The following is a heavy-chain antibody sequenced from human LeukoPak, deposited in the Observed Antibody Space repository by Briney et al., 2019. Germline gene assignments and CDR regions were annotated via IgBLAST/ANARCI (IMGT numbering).Heavy chain of an antibody. D-gene: IGHD5-18*01. CDR1: GFRLTDYA. J-gene: IGHJ4*02. CDR2: ISDSGGSS. Sequence: PGGSLRLSCAASGFRLTDYAMSWVRQAPGKGLQWVSGISDSGGSSYYTDSVKGRFTISRDNSKNTVFLEMNNLRVEDTAVYFCARHDSYIPWWGQGSLVTVSS. CDR3: ARHDSYIPW. V-gene: IGHV3-23*01.